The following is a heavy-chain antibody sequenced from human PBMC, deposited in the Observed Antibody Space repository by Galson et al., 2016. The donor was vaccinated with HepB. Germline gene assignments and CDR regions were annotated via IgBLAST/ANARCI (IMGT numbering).Heavy chain of an antibody. D-gene: IGHD3-10*01. Sequence: SLRLSCAASGFTFSTYAMHWVRQAPGKGLEWVAVISYDGTKKYYLDSVKGRFTISRDNSKNTLYLQMSSLRPDDTAVYYCARDGDLGNYYGSGSSFDYWGLGTLVTVSS. J-gene: IGHJ4*02. CDR1: GFTFSTYA. V-gene: IGHV3-30*04. CDR3: ARDGDLGNYYGSGSSFDY. CDR2: ISYDGTKK.